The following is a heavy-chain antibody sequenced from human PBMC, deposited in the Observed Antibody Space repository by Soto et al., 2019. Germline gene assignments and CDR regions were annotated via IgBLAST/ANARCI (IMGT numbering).Heavy chain of an antibody. D-gene: IGHD1-26*01. J-gene: IGHJ4*02. V-gene: IGHV3-23*01. CDR3: ARRGSGSYYDY. CDR1: GFTFSSYA. CDR2: ISGSGGST. Sequence: EVQLLESGGGLVQPGGSLRLTCAASGFTFSSYAMRWVRQAPVKGLEWVSAISGSGGSTYYADSVKGRFTISRDNSKNTLYRQMTSLSAEDTAVYYCARRGSGSYYDYWGPGTLVTVSS.